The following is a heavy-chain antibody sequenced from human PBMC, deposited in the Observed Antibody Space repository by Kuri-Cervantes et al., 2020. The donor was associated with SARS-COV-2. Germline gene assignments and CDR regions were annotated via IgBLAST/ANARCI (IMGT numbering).Heavy chain of an antibody. D-gene: IGHD4-17*01. CDR3: ARYGYQSRGVFDY. CDR2: IYYSGST. V-gene: IGHV4-31*03. J-gene: IGHJ4*02. CDR1: GGSISSGGYY. Sequence: SETLSLTCTVSGGSISSGGYYWSWIRQHPGKGLEWIGYIYYSGSTYYNPSLKSRVTISVDTSNNQFSLKLSSVTAADTAVYYCARYGYQSRGVFDYWGQGTLVTVSS.